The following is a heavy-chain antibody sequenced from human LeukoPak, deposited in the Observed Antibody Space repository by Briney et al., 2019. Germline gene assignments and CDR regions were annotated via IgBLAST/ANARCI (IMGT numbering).Heavy chain of an antibody. CDR1: GFTFSSYS. J-gene: IGHJ4*02. D-gene: IGHD3-22*01. Sequence: GRSLRLSCAASGFTFSSYSMNWVRQAPGKGLEWGSSISSSSSYIYYADSVKGRFTISRDNAKNSLYLQMNSLRAEDTAVYYCARDYDSSGDYWGQGTLVTVSS. CDR3: ARDYDSSGDY. CDR2: ISSSSSYI. V-gene: IGHV3-21*01.